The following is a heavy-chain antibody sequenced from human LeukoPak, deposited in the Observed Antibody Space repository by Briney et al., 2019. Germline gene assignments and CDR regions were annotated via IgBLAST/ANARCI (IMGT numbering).Heavy chain of an antibody. CDR1: GFTFSSYG. J-gene: IGHJ4*02. Sequence: GSLRLSCAASGFTFSSYGMHWVRQAPGKGLEWVAVISYDGSNKYYADSVKGRFTISRDNSKNTLYLQMNSLRAEDTAVYYCAKEVPAAIVVDYWGQGTLVTVSS. CDR2: ISYDGSNK. CDR3: AKEVPAAIVVDY. D-gene: IGHD2-2*02. V-gene: IGHV3-30*18.